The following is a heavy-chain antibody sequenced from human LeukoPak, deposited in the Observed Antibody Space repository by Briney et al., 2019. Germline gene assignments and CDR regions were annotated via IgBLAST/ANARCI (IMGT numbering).Heavy chain of an antibody. V-gene: IGHV4-4*07. CDR3: ARVVRVNGINPFYYFDL. Sequence: SETLSLTCSVSGASMTTYYWSWIRQPAGKGLEYIGRIFASGSASYNTALKSRVTMSIDTSQHQSSLRLKSVTAADTALYFCARVVRVNGINPFYYFDLWGQGSLVSVSS. CDR2: IFASGSA. J-gene: IGHJ4*02. D-gene: IGHD2-21*01. CDR1: GASMTTYY.